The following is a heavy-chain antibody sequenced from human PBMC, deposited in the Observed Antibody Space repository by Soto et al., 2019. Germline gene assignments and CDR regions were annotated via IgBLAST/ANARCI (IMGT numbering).Heavy chain of an antibody. CDR3: TTGSSGWYLYYYYYYGMDV. J-gene: IGHJ6*02. CDR2: IKSKTDGGTT. Sequence: GGSLRLSCAASGFTFSNAWMNWVRQAPGKGLEWVGRIKSKTDGGTTDYAAPVKGRFTISRDDSKNTLYLQMNSLKTEDTAVYYCTTGSSGWYLYYYYYYGMDVWGQGTTVTVSS. V-gene: IGHV3-15*07. CDR1: GFTFSNAW. D-gene: IGHD6-19*01.